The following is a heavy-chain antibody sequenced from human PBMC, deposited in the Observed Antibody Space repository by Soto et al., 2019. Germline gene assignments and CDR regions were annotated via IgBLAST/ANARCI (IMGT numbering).Heavy chain of an antibody. V-gene: IGHV1-8*01. D-gene: IGHD3-10*01. J-gene: IGHJ4*02. Sequence: ASLKGSYKASGYMFTSYDIHWVRQATGQGLEWMGWMNPNSGNTGYAQKFQGRVTMTRNTSISTAYMELSSLRSEDTAVYYCARALTTMVRGVSYWGQGTLVTVPS. CDR1: GYMFTSYD. CDR3: ARALTTMVRGVSY. CDR2: MNPNSGNT.